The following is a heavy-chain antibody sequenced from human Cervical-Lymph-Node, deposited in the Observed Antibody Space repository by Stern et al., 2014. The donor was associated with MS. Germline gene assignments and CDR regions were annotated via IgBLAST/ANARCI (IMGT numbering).Heavy chain of an antibody. CDR2: ISYDGSNK. D-gene: IGHD6-13*01. V-gene: IGHV3-30*01. Sequence: LQLLESGGGVVQPGRSLRLSCAASGFPFSSYAMHWVRQAPGQGLEWVAVISYDGSNKYYADSVKGRFTISRDNSKNTLYLQMNSLRAEDTAVYYCARRAAAGTKQNDAFDIWGQGTMVTVSS. CDR1: GFPFSSYA. CDR3: ARRAAAGTKQNDAFDI. J-gene: IGHJ3*02.